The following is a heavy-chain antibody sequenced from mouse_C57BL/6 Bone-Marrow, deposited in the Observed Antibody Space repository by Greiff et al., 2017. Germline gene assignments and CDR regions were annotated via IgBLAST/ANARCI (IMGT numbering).Heavy chain of an antibody. CDR2: ISSGGSYT. CDR1: GFTFSSYG. V-gene: IGHV5-6*02. CDR3: ARGGYGSSYDYYAMDY. D-gene: IGHD1-1*01. J-gene: IGHJ4*01. Sequence: EVKLVESGGDLVKPGGSLKLSCAASGFTFSSYGMSWVRQTPDKRLEWVATISSGGSYTYYPDSVKGRFTISRDNAKNTLYLQMSSLKSEDTAMYYCARGGYGSSYDYYAMDYWGQGTSVTVSS.